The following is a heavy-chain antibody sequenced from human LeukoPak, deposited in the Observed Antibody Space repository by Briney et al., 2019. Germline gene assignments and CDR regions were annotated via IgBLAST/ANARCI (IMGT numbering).Heavy chain of an antibody. CDR2: IYTSGSS. CDR3: ASGPQDSCGGNYTRFDA. D-gene: IGHD4-23*01. Sequence: SETLSLTCTVSGVSISSYYWSWVRQPAGKGLEWIGGIYTSGSSNYNPSLKTRLTMSVATSKNQFSLQLRPVNAADPAVSYCASGPQDSCGGNYTRFDAWGQGTLVTVSS. V-gene: IGHV4-4*07. J-gene: IGHJ5*02. CDR1: GVSISSYY.